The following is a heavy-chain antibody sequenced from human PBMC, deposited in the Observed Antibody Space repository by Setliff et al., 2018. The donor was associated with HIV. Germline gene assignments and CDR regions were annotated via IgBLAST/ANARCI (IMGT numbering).Heavy chain of an antibody. Sequence: SETLSLTCTVSGYSISNDYYWGWIRQPPGKGLEWIASIYHSGNTYYNPSLKSRVTISVDTSKNQFSLRQSSVTAADTAVYYCARDGSRTTGATGYYYGLDVWGQGTTVTVSS. D-gene: IGHD1-1*01. CDR3: ARDGSRTTGATGYYYGLDV. CDR1: GYSISNDYY. V-gene: IGHV4-38-2*02. J-gene: IGHJ6*02. CDR2: IYHSGNT.